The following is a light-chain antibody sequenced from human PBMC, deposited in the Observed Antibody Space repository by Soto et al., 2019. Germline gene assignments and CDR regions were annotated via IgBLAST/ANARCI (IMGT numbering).Light chain of an antibody. J-gene: IGKJ3*01. Sequence: DIQMTQSPASLSASVGDSVTITCRAGQNISSYLNWYQLKPGKAPKLLIYAASSLQSGVPSRFSGSVSGKEFTLTVSSLQPDDFATYYCQQSYSLPFSFGPGTKVDIE. V-gene: IGKV1-39*01. CDR3: QQSYSLPFS. CDR1: QNISSY. CDR2: AAS.